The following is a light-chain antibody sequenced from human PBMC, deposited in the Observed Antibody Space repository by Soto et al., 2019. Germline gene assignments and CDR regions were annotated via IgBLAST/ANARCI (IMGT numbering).Light chain of an antibody. J-gene: IGKJ2*01. CDR1: QSVSSSY. CDR2: CAS. Sequence: EIVLTQSPGTLSLSPGERATLSCRASQSVSSSYLAWYQQKPGQAPRLLIFCASRRATGIPERFSGSGSGTDFTLTISRLEPEEIAVYYCQQYGTTPYTFGQGTKLEIK. V-gene: IGKV3-20*01. CDR3: QQYGTTPYT.